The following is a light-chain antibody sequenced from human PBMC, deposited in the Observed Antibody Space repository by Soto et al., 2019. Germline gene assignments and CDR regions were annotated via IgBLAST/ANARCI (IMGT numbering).Light chain of an antibody. CDR2: SNN. J-gene: IGLJ2*01. CDR1: SSNIGSNT. V-gene: IGLV1-44*01. Sequence: QSVLTKPPSASGTPGQRVTISCSGSSSNIGSNTVNWYQQLPGTAPKLLIYSNNQRPSGVPDRFSGSKSGTSASLAISGLQSEDEADYYCAAWDDSLSGRVFGGGTKLTVL. CDR3: AAWDDSLSGRV.